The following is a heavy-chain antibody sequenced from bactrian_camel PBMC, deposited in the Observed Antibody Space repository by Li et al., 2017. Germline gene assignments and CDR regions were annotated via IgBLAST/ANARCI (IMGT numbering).Heavy chain of an antibody. CDR2: IINGA. CDR3: AASRLGSTINWRQERRYGY. CDR1: PYRNC. V-gene: IGHV3S53*01. Sequence: HVQLVESGGGSVQAGGSLSLPCAASPYRNCMVWFRQVPGKEREWVAAIINGARYANSVKGRFTISKEYAGGKRTLYLQMDSLKPGDTAMYYCAASRLGSTINWRQERRYGYWGQGTQVTVS. J-gene: IGHJ4*01. D-gene: IGHD4*01.